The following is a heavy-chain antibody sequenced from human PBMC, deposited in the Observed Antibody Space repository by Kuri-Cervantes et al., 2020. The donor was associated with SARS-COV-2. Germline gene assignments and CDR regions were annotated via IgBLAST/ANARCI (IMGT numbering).Heavy chain of an antibody. V-gene: IGHV1-69*05. D-gene: IGHD4-17*01. CDR2: IIPIFGTA. CDR1: GGTFSSYA. Sequence: SVKVSCKASGGTFSSYAISWVRQAPGQGLEWMGGIIPIFGTANYAQKFQGRVTITTDESTSTAYMELSSLRSEDTAVYYCATPGMTTLSPESDAFDIWGQGTMVTVSS. CDR3: ATPGMTTLSPESDAFDI. J-gene: IGHJ3*02.